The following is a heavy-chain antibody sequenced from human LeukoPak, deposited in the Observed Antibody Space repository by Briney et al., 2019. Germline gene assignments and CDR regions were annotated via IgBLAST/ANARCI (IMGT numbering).Heavy chain of an antibody. D-gene: IGHD6-6*01. V-gene: IGHV1-69*06. CDR2: IIPIFGTA. Sequence: SVKVSCKASGSIFSSYAISWVRQAPGQGLEWMGRIIPIFGTANYAQKFQGSVTITADKSTSTAYMELSSLRSEDTAVYYCARVPSIAALYWDYWGQGDPFTVSS. CDR1: GSIFSSYA. CDR3: ARVPSIAALYWDY. J-gene: IGHJ4*02.